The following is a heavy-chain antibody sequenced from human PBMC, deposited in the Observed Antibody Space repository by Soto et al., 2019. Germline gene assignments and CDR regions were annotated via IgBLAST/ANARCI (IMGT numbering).Heavy chain of an antibody. CDR1: GLRFSSYG. D-gene: IGHD3-10*01. V-gene: IGHV3-33*01. Sequence: QVQLVESGGGVVQPGGSLRLSCAASGLRFSSYGIHWVRQAPGKGLQWVAVIWFDGSKQYYADSVKGRFNISRDNSKNTLYLQMNSLRADDTAVYYCARELLYGSGSRDFHYYGMDVWGQGTTVTVSS. J-gene: IGHJ6*02. CDR2: IWFDGSKQ. CDR3: ARELLYGSGSRDFHYYGMDV.